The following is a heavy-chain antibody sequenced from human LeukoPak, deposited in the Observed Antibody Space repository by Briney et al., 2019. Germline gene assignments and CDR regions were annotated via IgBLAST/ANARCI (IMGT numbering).Heavy chain of an antibody. J-gene: IGHJ4*02. CDR3: ARGRFYDFWSGYFFDY. V-gene: IGHV1-18*01. Sequence: ASVKVSCKASGYTFTSYGISWVRQAPGQGLEWMGWISAYNGNTNYAQKLQGRVTITTDTSTSTAYMELRSLRSDDTAVYYCARGRFYDFWSGYFFDYWGQGTLVTVSS. D-gene: IGHD3-3*01. CDR1: GYTFTSYG. CDR2: ISAYNGNT.